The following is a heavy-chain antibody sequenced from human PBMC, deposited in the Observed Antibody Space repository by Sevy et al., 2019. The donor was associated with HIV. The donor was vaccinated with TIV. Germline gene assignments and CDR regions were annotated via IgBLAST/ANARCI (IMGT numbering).Heavy chain of an antibody. Sequence: GGSLRRSCVASGFTFSSYNMNWVRQAPGKGLEWVSSISSSSYVYHADSVKGRFTISKDKAKNSLYLQMNSLRAEDTAVYYCAKWDADRRWFFDYWGQGTLVTVSS. V-gene: IGHV3-21*06. CDR3: AKWDADRRWFFDY. CDR1: GFTFSSYN. J-gene: IGHJ4*02. CDR2: ISSSSYV. D-gene: IGHD1-26*01.